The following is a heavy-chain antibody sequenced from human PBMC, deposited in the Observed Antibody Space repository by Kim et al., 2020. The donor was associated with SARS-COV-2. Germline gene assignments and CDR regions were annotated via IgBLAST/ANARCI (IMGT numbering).Heavy chain of an antibody. D-gene: IGHD6-19*01. J-gene: IGHJ3*02. CDR2: GSTR. CDR3: AVGWAFDI. V-gene: IGHV3-11*01. Sequence: GSTRYYADSVKGRFTISRDNAKNSLYLQMNSLRAEDTAVYYCAVGWAFDIWGQGTMVTVSS.